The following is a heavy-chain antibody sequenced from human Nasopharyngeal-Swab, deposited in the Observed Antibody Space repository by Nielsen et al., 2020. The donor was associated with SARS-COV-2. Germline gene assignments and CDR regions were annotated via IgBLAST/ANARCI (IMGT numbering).Heavy chain of an antibody. D-gene: IGHD6-6*01. J-gene: IGHJ6*02. Sequence: GGSLRLSCAASGFTSWMNWVRQAPGQGLEWVGNIGQDGGGKKYVDSVKGRFTISRDNANNLLYLQMNSLRAEDTAVYYCASHPASSSSVYYYYGMDVWGQGTTVTVSS. CDR3: ASHPASSSSVYYYYGMDV. CDR1: GFTSW. CDR2: IGQDGGGK. V-gene: IGHV3-7*01.